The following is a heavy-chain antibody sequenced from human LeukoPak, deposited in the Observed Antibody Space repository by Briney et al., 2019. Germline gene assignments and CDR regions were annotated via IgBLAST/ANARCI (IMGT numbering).Heavy chain of an antibody. Sequence: KPAETLSLTCTVSGGSITSYYWRCIRHPPERGLECIGYLFHSGTRRYNPSLKSRVTISADTTKNQIFLTPNSTTAADTAVYYCARRRGWKQQLVYFDYWGQGTLATVSS. CDR3: ARRRGWKQQLVYFDY. J-gene: IGHJ4*02. CDR1: GGSITSYY. D-gene: IGHD6-13*01. CDR2: LFHSGTR. V-gene: IGHV4-59*08.